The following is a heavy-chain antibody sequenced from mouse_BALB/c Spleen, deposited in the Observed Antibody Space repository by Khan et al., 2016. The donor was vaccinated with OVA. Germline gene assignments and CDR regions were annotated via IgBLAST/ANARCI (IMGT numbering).Heavy chain of an antibody. J-gene: IGHJ3*01. CDR3: ARGYAGYYFAY. D-gene: IGHD2-3*01. CDR2: ISYDGSN. CDR1: DYSITSGFY. Sequence: EVQLVESGPGLVKPSQSLSLTCSVTDYSITSGFYWNWIRQFPGNKLEWMGYISYDGSNNFNPSLKNRISITRDTSENQFFLKLNSVTTEDTATYFCARGYAGYYFAYWGQGTLVTVSA. V-gene: IGHV3-6*02.